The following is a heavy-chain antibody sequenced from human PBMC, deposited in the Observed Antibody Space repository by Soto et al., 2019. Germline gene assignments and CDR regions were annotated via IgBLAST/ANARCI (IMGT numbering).Heavy chain of an antibody. J-gene: IGHJ4*02. Sequence: QITLKESGPTLVRPTQTLTLTCAFSGFSLSTSGVGVGWIHQPPGKALEWLAVIYWDDSKHYSPSLRSRLTNTKHTSKNQVVLTMTNMDPMDTGTYYCAHKGPEDWPLDYWGQGTLVTVSS. V-gene: IGHV2-5*02. CDR1: GFSLSTSGVG. D-gene: IGHD3-9*01. CDR3: AHKGPEDWPLDY. CDR2: IYWDDSK.